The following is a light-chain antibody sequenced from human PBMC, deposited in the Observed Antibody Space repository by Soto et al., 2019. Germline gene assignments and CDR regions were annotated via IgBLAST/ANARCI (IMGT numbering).Light chain of an antibody. J-gene: IGKJ1*01. Sequence: VMTQSPATLSVSPGEGATLSCRASQSVSSNLAWYPQPPGPAPMLLIDGASTRATGSPARFRGSGSGTEFTLTISSLQSKDGEGYDGQPDKNWPPWTFGQGTKVESK. CDR3: QPDKNWPPWT. CDR2: GAS. V-gene: IGKV3-15*01. CDR1: QSVSSN.